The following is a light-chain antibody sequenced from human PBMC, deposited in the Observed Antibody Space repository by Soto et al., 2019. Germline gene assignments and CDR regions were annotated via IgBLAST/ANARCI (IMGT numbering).Light chain of an antibody. CDR3: QTWGTGGWV. CDR2: LATDGSH. CDR1: SEHSNYA. V-gene: IGLV4-69*01. Sequence: QPVLTQSPSASASLGAWVKLTCTLSSEHSNYAIAWYQQQPEEGPRYLMKLATDGSHTKGDGIRDRFSGSSSGAERYLTISSLQSEDEADYYGQTWGTGGWVFGGGTKVTVL. J-gene: IGLJ3*02.